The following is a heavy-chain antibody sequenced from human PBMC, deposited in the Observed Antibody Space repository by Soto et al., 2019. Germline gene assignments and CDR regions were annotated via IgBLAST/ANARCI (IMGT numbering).Heavy chain of an antibody. CDR2: IYYSGST. D-gene: IGHD3-3*01. CDR1: GGSISSSSYY. Sequence: ASETLSLTCTVSGGSISSSSYYWGWSRQPPGKGLEWIGSIYYSGSTYYNPSLKSRVTISVDTSKNQFSLKLSSVTAADTAVHYCARLRITIFGVVDYYYYGMDVWGQGTTVTVSS. V-gene: IGHV4-39*01. J-gene: IGHJ6*02. CDR3: ARLRITIFGVVDYYYYGMDV.